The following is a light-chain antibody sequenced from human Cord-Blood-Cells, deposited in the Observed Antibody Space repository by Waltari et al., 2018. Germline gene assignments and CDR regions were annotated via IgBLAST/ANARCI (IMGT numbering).Light chain of an antibody. J-gene: IGLJ3*02. CDR2: DVS. CDR3: SSDTSSSTWV. Sequence: QSALTQPASVSGSPRPSITIPCTGTSSDVGGCNYAPLYQQHPGKAPKLMIYDVSNRPSGVSNRFSGSKSGNTASLTTSGLQAEDEADYYCSSDTSSSTWVFGGGTKLTVL. V-gene: IGLV2-14*03. CDR1: SSDVGGCNY.